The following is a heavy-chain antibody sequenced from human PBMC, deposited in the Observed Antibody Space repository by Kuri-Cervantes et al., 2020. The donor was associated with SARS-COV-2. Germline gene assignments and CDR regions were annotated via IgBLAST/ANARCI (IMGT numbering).Heavy chain of an antibody. J-gene: IGHJ4*02. CDR1: GYTFTGYY. V-gene: IGHV1-2*02. Sequence: ASVKVSCKASGYTFTGYYMHWVRQAPGQGLEWMGWINPNSGGTNYAQKFQGRVTMTRDTSISTAYMELSRLRSDDTAVYYCARDFPGYSSSDFDYWGQGTPVTVSS. CDR3: ARDFPGYSSSDFDY. D-gene: IGHD6-6*01. CDR2: INPNSGGT.